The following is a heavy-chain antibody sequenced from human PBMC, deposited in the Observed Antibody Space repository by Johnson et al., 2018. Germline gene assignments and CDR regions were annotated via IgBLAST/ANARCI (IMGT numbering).Heavy chain of an antibody. J-gene: IGHJ3*02. CDR3: ANLVTYNAFDI. V-gene: IGHV3-9*01. D-gene: IGHD2-8*02. CDR1: GFTFDDYA. Sequence: EVQLVESGGGLVQPGRSLRLSCAASGFTFDDYAMHWVRQAPGKGLEWVSGISWNSGSIGYADSVKGRFTISRDNAKNSLYLQMNSLRAEDTALYYCANLVTYNAFDIWGQGTMVTVSS. CDR2: ISWNSGSI.